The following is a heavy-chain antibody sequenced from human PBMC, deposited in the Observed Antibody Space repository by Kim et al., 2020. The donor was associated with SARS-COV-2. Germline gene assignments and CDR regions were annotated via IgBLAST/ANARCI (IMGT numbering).Heavy chain of an antibody. V-gene: IGHV3-30*01. Sequence: EDSVKGRFTISRDNSKNTLYLQMNSLRAEDTAVYYCARAFDSSGYYLSGYWGQGTLVTVSS. D-gene: IGHD3-22*01. CDR3: ARAFDSSGYYLSGY. J-gene: IGHJ4*02.